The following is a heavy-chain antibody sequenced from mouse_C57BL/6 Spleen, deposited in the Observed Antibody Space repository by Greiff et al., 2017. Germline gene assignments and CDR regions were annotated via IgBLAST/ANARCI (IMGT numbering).Heavy chain of an antibody. J-gene: IGHJ2*01. Sequence: VQLQQPGAELVKPGASVKLSCKASGYTFTSYWMHWVKQRPGQGLEWIGMIHPNSGSTNYNEKFKSKATLTVDKSSSTAYMQLSSLTSEDSAVYCGANPHYYGSSYYFDYWGQGTTLTVSS. CDR3: ANPHYYGSSYYFDY. CDR2: IHPNSGST. D-gene: IGHD1-1*01. V-gene: IGHV1-64*01. CDR1: GYTFTSYW.